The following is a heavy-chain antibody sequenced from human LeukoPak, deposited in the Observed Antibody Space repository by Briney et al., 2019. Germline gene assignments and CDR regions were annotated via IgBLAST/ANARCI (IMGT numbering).Heavy chain of an antibody. CDR2: INHSGST. V-gene: IGHV4-34*01. CDR1: GGSFSGYY. Sequence: SETLSLTCAVYGGSFSGYYWSWIRQPPGKGLEWIGEINHSGSTNYNPSLKSRVTISVDTSKNQFSLKLSSVTAADTAVYYCARDSSGWYKEGYYFDYWGQGTLVTVSS. D-gene: IGHD6-19*01. J-gene: IGHJ4*02. CDR3: ARDSSGWYKEGYYFDY.